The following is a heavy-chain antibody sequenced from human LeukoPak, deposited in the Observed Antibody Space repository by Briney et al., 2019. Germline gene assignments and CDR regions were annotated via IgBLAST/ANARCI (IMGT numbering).Heavy chain of an antibody. D-gene: IGHD3-22*01. CDR1: GGSISRGGYY. Sequence: SETLSLTYTVSGGSISRGGYYSSWIRQHPGKGLEWIGYIYYSWSTYYNPSLKSRVTISVDTSKNQFSLKLSSVTAADTAVYYFARAGITMIVGTKYGMDVWGQGTTVTVSS. J-gene: IGHJ6*02. CDR2: IYYSWST. CDR3: ARAGITMIVGTKYGMDV. V-gene: IGHV4-31*03.